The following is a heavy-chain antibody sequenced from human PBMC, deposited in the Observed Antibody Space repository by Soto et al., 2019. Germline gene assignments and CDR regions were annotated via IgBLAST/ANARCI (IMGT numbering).Heavy chain of an antibody. CDR2: ISHDGTKK. J-gene: IGHJ4*02. CDR3: AKGSDTSGYYQLDY. Sequence: QVQLVESGGGVVQPGRSLRLSCAASGFTFSSYGMHWVRQAPGKGLEWMAVISHDGTKKYYVDSVKGRFTISRDNSKNTLYLQMNSLRADDTALYSCAKGSDTSGYYQLDYWGQGTLVTVSS. V-gene: IGHV3-30*18. CDR1: GFTFSSYG. D-gene: IGHD3-22*01.